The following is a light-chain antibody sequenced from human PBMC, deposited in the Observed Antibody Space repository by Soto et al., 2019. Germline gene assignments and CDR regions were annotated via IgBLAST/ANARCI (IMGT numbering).Light chain of an antibody. CDR2: AAS. Sequence: DIQLTQSPSFLSASVGDRVTITCRASQGISSYLAWYQQKPGKAPKLLIYAASTLQSGVPPRFSGSGSGTEFTLTISSLQPEDFATYYCQQLNTYLPWTFGQGTKLESK. CDR1: QGISSY. V-gene: IGKV1-9*01. J-gene: IGKJ2*02. CDR3: QQLNTYLPWT.